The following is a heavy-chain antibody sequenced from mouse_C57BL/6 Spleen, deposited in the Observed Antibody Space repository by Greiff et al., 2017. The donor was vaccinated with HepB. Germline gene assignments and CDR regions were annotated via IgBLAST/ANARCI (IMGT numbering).Heavy chain of an antibody. CDR3: TTGANYYGSSYVDY. CDR1: GFNIKDDY. CDR2: IDPENGDT. V-gene: IGHV14-4*01. D-gene: IGHD1-1*01. Sequence: EVQLQHSGAELVRPGASVKLSCTASGFNIKDDYMHWVKQRPEQGLEWIGWIDPENGDTEYASKFQGKATITADTSSNTAYLQLSSLTSEDTAVYYCTTGANYYGSSYVDYWGQGTTLTVSS. J-gene: IGHJ2*01.